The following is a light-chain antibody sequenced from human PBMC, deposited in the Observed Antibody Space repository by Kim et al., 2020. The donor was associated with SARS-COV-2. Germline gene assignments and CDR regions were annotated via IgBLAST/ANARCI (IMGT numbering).Light chain of an antibody. Sequence: VSPGQTARITCSGDVLAKKYARWFQQKPGQAPVLVIYKHSERPSGMPERVYGSSSGTTVTLTISGAQVEDEADYYCYSAADNNWVFGGGTQLTVL. V-gene: IGLV3-27*01. CDR2: KHS. CDR1: VLAKKY. CDR3: YSAADNNWV. J-gene: IGLJ3*02.